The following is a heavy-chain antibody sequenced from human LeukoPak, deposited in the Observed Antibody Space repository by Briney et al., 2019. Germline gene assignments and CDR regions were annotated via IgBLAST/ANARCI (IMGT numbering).Heavy chain of an antibody. CDR3: ARNSALDYYDSSGYINY. CDR2: ISSSGSTI. J-gene: IGHJ4*02. V-gene: IGHV3-11*04. D-gene: IGHD3-22*01. Sequence: GGSLRLSCAASGFTFSDYYMSWIRQAPGKGLEWVSYISSSGSTIYYADSVKGRFTISRDNAKNSLYLQMNSLRAEDTAVYYCARNSALDYYDSSGYINYWGQGTLVTVSS. CDR1: GFTFSDYY.